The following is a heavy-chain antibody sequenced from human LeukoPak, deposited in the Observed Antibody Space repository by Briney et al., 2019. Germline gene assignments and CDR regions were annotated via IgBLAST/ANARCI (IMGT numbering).Heavy chain of an antibody. V-gene: IGHV4-39*01. J-gene: IGHJ6*02. CDR2: IYYSGST. Sequence: PSETLSLTCTVSGGSISSSSYYWGWIRQPPGKGLEWIGSIYYSGSTYYNPSLKSRVTISVDTSKNQFSLKLSSVTAADTAVYYCARPPLMDVWGQGTTVTVSS. CDR1: GGSISSSSYY. CDR3: ARPPLMDV.